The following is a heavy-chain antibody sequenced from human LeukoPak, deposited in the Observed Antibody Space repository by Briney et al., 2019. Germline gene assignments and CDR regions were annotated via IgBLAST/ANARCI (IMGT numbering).Heavy chain of an antibody. CDR2: ISAYNGNT. J-gene: IGHJ4*02. CDR3: ARDRAGMVRGVFDY. CDR1: GYTFTSYG. Sequence: GASVKVFCKASGYTFTSYGISWVRQAPGQGLGWMRWISAYNGNTNYAQKLQGRVTMTTDTSTSTAYMELRSLRSDDTAVYYWARDRAGMVRGVFDYWGQGTLVTVSS. V-gene: IGHV1-18*01. D-gene: IGHD3-10*01.